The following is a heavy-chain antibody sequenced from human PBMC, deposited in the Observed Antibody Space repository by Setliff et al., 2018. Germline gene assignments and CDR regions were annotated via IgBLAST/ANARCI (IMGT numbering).Heavy chain of an antibody. Sequence: GESLKISCETSGYSFTTFYIGWVRQIPGRGLELLGVIYPVDSETKYNPSFEGHVSISVDKSISTAYLQWSSLKASDTAMYYCARVGQQLVYYYYGMDVWGQGTTVTVSS. CDR3: ARVGQQLVYYYYGMDV. V-gene: IGHV5-51*01. D-gene: IGHD6-13*01. J-gene: IGHJ6*02. CDR1: GYSFTTFY. CDR2: IYPVDSET.